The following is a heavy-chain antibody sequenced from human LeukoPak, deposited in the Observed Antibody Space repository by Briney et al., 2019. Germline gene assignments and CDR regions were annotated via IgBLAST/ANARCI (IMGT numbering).Heavy chain of an antibody. CDR1: GGAFSSYA. J-gene: IGHJ3*02. V-gene: IGHV1-69*01. CDR2: IIPIFGTA. D-gene: IGHD3-10*01. CDR3: ARAQGGDYRAADAFDI. Sequence: SVKVSCKASGGAFSSYAISWVRQAPGQGLEWMGGIIPIFGTADYAQKFQGRVTITADESTSTAYMELSSLRSEDAAVYYCARAQGGDYRAADAFDIWGQGTMVTVSS.